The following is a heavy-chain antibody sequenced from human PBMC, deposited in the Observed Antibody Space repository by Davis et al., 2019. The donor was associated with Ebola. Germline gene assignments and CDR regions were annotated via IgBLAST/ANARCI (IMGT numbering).Heavy chain of an antibody. Sequence: PSETLSLTCAISGDSVSGKSGGWNWIRQSPSRGLEWLGRTYYTSKWNNDYGLSVKSRITINPDTSKNQFSLHLNSVTPEDTAVYFCARGWSRTGFDYWGQGTLVTVSS. J-gene: IGHJ4*02. CDR3: ARGWSRTGFDY. CDR1: GDSVSGKSGG. D-gene: IGHD6-19*01. CDR2: TYYTSKWNN. V-gene: IGHV6-1*01.